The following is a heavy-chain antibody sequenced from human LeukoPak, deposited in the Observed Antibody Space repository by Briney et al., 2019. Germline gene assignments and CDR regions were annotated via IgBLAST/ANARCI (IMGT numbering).Heavy chain of an antibody. CDR2: IYYSGST. CDR1: GGSISSSSYY. CDR3: AILLRGYSYGSLDAFDI. V-gene: IGHV4-39*01. D-gene: IGHD5-18*01. J-gene: IGHJ3*02. Sequence: SETLSLTCTVSGGSISSSSYYWGWIRQPPGKGLEWIGSIYYSGSTYYNPSLKSRVTISVDTSKNQFSLKLSSVTAADTAEYYCAILLRGYSYGSLDAFDIWGRGTMVTVSS.